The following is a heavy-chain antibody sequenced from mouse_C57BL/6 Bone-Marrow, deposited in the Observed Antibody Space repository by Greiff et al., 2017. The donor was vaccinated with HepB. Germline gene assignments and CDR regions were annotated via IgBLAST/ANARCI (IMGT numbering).Heavy chain of an antibody. CDR1: GFTFSSYA. D-gene: IGHD4-1*01. Sequence: EVQRVESGGGLVKPGGSLKLSCAASGFTFSSYAMSWVRQTPEKRLEWVATISDGGSYTYYPDNVKGRFTISRDNAKNNLYLQMSHLKSEDTAMYYCARERELGRVYYFDYWGQGTTLTVSS. V-gene: IGHV5-4*01. CDR3: ARERELGRVYYFDY. CDR2: ISDGGSYT. J-gene: IGHJ2*01.